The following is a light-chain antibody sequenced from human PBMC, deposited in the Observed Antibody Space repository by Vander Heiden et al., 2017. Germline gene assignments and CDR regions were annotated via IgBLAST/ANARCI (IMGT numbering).Light chain of an antibody. J-gene: IGLJ3*02. V-gene: IGLV1-40*01. CDR2: DNS. CDR3: QSYDNILTGWV. Sequence: QSVLTQPPSVSGAPGQRVTISCTGTWSNFGAAHAVHWYVQLPGTAPKLLIYDNSNRPSGVPDRFSGSKFGTSASLAITGLQAEDEADYYCQSYDNILTGWVFGGGTKLTVL. CDR1: WSNFGAAHA.